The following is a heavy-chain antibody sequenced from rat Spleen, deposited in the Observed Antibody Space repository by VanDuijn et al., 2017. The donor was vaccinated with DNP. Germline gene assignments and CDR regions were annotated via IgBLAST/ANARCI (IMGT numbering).Heavy chain of an antibody. CDR2: ITGSGGDT. CDR1: GFTFSNYW. Sequence: EGQLVESGGDLVQPGRSLKLSCVASGFTFSNYWMTWIRQVPGKGLEWIASITGSGGDTQYPDSVKGRFTISRDNARNTLSLQMNSLRSEDTATYYCARDQGFWGPGTMFTVSS. J-gene: IGHJ1*01. V-gene: IGHV5-31*01. CDR3: ARDQGF.